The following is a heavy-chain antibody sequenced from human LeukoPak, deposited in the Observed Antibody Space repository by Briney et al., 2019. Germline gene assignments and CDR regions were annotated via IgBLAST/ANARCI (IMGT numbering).Heavy chain of an antibody. CDR1: GYTFTSYY. CDR2: INPNSGST. D-gene: IGHD4-17*01. CDR3: ARDRREYGDYVSIWFDP. J-gene: IGHJ5*02. V-gene: IGHV1-46*01. Sequence: GASVKVSCKASGYTFTSYYMHWVRQAPGQGLEWMGFINPNSGSTIYPQKFQGRVTMTRDTPTNTVYMEVNSLRSEDTAVYYCARDRREYGDYVSIWFDPWGQGTLVTVSS.